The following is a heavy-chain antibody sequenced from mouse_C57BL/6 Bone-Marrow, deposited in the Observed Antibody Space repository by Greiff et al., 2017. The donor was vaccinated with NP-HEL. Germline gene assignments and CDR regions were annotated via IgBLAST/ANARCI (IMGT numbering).Heavy chain of an antibody. J-gene: IGHJ3*01. D-gene: IGHD2-13*01. CDR1: GYSITSGYY. Sequence: DVKLQESGPGLVKPSQSLSLTCSVTGYSITSGYYWNWIRQFPGNKLEWMGYISYDGSNNYNPSLKNRISITRDTSKNQFFLKLNSVTTEDTATYYCARAPDGDYGAYWGQGTLVTVSA. CDR2: ISYDGSN. CDR3: ARAPDGDYGAY. V-gene: IGHV3-6*01.